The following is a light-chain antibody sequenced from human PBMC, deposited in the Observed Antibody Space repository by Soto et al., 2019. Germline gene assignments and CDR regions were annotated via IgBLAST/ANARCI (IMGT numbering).Light chain of an antibody. CDR3: QQYSSLPTT. CDR2: GTT. J-gene: IGKJ4*01. CDR1: QTVSGSY. Sequence: EIVLTQSPGTVSLSPGETATLSCRASQTVSGSYLAWYQQKPGQAPSLLIYGTTSRATGVPDRFSGGGSRTAFTLTISRVETEHFALYNCQQYSSLPTTFGRGTKMEIK. V-gene: IGKV3-20*01.